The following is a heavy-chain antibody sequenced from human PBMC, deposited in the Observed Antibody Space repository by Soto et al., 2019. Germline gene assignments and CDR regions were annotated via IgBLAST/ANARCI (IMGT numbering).Heavy chain of an antibody. D-gene: IGHD2-2*01. CDR3: ARSQGSSTSLEIYYYYYYGMDV. V-gene: IGHV1-69*01. CDR1: GGTFGIYA. CDR2: IIPIPGTA. Sequence: QVQLVQSGAEVKKPGSSVKVSCKASGGTFGIYAISWVRQAPGQGLEWMGGIIPIPGTANYAQKFQGRVTIAADESTSTSYMELSSLRSADTAVYYCARSQGSSTSLEIYYYYYYGMDVWGQGTTVTVSS. J-gene: IGHJ6*02.